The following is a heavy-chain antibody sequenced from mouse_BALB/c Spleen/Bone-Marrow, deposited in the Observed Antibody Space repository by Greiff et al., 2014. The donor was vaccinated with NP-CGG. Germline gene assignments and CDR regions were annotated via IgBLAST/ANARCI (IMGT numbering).Heavy chain of an antibody. D-gene: IGHD2-1*01. Sequence: EVQLQQSGAELVKPGASVKLSCTASGFNIKDTYMHWVKQRPEQGLEWIGRIDPAHGNPKYAPKFQGKATITADTSSNTAYLQLSSLTSEDTAVYFCARADYGNYPYAMDDWGQGTSVTVSS. CDR3: ARADYGNYPYAMDD. CDR2: IDPAHGNP. V-gene: IGHV14-3*02. J-gene: IGHJ4*01. CDR1: GFNIKDTY.